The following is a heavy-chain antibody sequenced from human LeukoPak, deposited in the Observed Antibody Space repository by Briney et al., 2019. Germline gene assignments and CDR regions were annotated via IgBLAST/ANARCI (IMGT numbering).Heavy chain of an antibody. CDR2: ISGSGGST. V-gene: IGHV3-23*01. CDR3: AKASKQWLVHAEYFQH. CDR1: GFTFSSYA. Sequence: PGGSLRLSCAASGFTFSSYAMSWVRQAPGKGLEWVSAISGSGGSTNYADSVKGRFTISRDNSKNTLYLQMNSLRAEDTAVYYCAKASKQWLVHAEYFQHWGQGTLVTVSS. J-gene: IGHJ1*01. D-gene: IGHD6-19*01.